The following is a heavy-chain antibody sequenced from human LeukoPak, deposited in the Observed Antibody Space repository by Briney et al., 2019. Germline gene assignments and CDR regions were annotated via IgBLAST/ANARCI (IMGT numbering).Heavy chain of an antibody. CDR3: ARDLEAANTYYFDY. Sequence: GGSLRLSCAASGFTFSNYAMSWVRQPPGKGLEWVSIISSAGTTYYADSVKGRFTISRDNSKNTVYLQVNSLRDEDTAVYYCARDLEAANTYYFDYWGQGTMVTVSS. J-gene: IGHJ4*02. V-gene: IGHV3-66*01. D-gene: IGHD6-13*01. CDR2: ISSAGTT. CDR1: GFTFSNYA.